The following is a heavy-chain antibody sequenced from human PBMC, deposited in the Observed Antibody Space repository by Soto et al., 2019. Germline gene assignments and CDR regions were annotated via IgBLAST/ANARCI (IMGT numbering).Heavy chain of an antibody. CDR2: ISASGATT. V-gene: IGHV3-23*01. J-gene: IGHJ4*02. CDR1: GFTFSSYA. Sequence: GSLRLSCAASGFTFSSYAMSWVRQAPGKRLEWVLVISASGATTFYADSVKGRFTISRDNSKNTLYLQMNSLRAEDTAVYYCAKDGRGRPATLFDYWGQGTLVTVSS. CDR3: AKDGRGRPATLFDY. D-gene: IGHD3-10*01.